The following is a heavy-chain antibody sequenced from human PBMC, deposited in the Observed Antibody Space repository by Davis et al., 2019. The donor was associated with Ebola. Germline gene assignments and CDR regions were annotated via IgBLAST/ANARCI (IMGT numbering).Heavy chain of an antibody. V-gene: IGHV3-30-3*01. CDR3: TSTSGRDDY. J-gene: IGHJ4*02. CDR1: GFTFSSYA. CDR2: ISYDGSNK. D-gene: IGHD6-19*01. Sequence: GGSLRLSCAASGFTFSSYAMHWVRQAPGKGLEWVAVISYDGSNKYYADSVKGRFTISRDNSKNTLYLQMNSLRAEDTAVYYCTSTSGRDDYWGQGTLVTVSS.